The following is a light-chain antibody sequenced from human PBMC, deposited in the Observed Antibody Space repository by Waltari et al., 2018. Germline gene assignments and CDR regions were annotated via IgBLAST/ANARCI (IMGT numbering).Light chain of an antibody. CDR2: STS. V-gene: IGLV1-44*01. Sequence: QSVLTQPPSASGTPGQRVTISCSGSSSNIGSSTLNWYQPLPGTAPKLPIYSTSQRPSGVPGRCSGSKSGTSASLAISGLQSEDEAAYYCAAWDDSLNGLVFGGGTKLTVL. J-gene: IGLJ2*01. CDR3: AAWDDSLNGLV. CDR1: SSNIGSST.